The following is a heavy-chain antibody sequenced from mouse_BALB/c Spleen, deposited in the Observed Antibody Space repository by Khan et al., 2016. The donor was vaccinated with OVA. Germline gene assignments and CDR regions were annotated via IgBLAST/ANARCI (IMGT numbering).Heavy chain of an antibody. CDR3: ADHLPGSFAY. J-gene: IGHJ3*01. V-gene: IGHV5-6*01. CDR1: GFTFSSYS. CDR2: ISSGGDYT. D-gene: IGHD4-1*01. Sequence: EVELVESGGDLVKPGGPLKLSCAASGFTFSSYSMSWVRQTPDKRLEWVASISSGGDYTYYPDSVKGRFTISRDNAKNTLYLQIGDLMSEDTAMYYCADHLPGSFAYWGQGTLVTVSA.